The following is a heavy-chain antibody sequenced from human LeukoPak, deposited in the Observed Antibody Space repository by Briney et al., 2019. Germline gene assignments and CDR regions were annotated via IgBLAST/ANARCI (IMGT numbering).Heavy chain of an antibody. CDR1: GYTLTELS. Sequence: ASVKVSCKVSGYTLTELSMHWVRQAPGKGLEWMGGFDPEDGETIYAQKFQGRVTMTEDTSTDTAYMELSSLRSEDTAVYYCAKVVVVAASYGMDVWGQGTTVTVSS. D-gene: IGHD2-15*01. J-gene: IGHJ6*02. CDR3: AKVVVVAASYGMDV. V-gene: IGHV1-24*01. CDR2: FDPEDGET.